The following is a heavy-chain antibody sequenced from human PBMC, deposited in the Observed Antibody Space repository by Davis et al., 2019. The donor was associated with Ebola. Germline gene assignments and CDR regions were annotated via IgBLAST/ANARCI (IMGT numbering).Heavy chain of an antibody. CDR1: GGSISSYY. V-gene: IGHV4-59*08. CDR2: IYYSGST. D-gene: IGHD3-9*01. Sequence: MPSETLSLTCTVSGGSISSYYWSWIRQPPGKGLEWIGYIYYSGSTNYNPSLKSRVTISVDTSKNQFSLKLSSVTAADTAVYYCARHRPYDILTGYYVDYYYGMDVWGQGTTVTVSS. J-gene: IGHJ6*02. CDR3: ARHRPYDILTGYYVDYYYGMDV.